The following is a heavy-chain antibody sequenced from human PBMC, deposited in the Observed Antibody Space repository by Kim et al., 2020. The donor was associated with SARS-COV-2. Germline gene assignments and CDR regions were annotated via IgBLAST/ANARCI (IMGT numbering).Heavy chain of an antibody. CDR2: I. J-gene: IGHJ4*02. D-gene: IGHD6-19*01. CDR3: ARVYSSGCYDY. V-gene: IGHV3-21*01. Sequence: IYHAASVKGRFTISRDNAKNSLYLQMNSLRAEDTAVYYCARVYSSGCYDYWGQGTLVTVSS.